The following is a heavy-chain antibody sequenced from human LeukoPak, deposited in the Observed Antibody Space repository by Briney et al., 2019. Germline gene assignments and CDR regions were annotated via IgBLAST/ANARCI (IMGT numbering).Heavy chain of an antibody. Sequence: ASVKVSCKASGYTFTSYDINWVRQATGQGLEWMGWMNPNSGNTGYAQKFQGRVTITRNTSISTAYMELSSLRSEDTAVYYCARGSALRYFDWFYSYWGQGTLVTVSS. D-gene: IGHD3-9*01. CDR2: MNPNSGNT. V-gene: IGHV1-8*03. J-gene: IGHJ4*02. CDR3: ARGSALRYFDWFYSY. CDR1: GYTFTSYD.